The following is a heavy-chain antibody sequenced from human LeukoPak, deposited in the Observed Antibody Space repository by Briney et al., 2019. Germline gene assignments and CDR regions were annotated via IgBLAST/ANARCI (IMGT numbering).Heavy chain of an antibody. CDR2: ISGSGGRT. CDR3: AKPDTAMVTGYYFDY. J-gene: IGHJ4*02. CDR1: GYPFSSYW. Sequence: GGSLRLSCAGSGYPFSSYWMHWVRQAPGKGLEWVSAISGSGGRTYYADSVKGRFTISRDNSKNTLYLQMNSLRAEDTAVYYCAKPDTAMVTGYYFDYWGQGTLVTVSS. D-gene: IGHD5-18*01. V-gene: IGHV3-23*01.